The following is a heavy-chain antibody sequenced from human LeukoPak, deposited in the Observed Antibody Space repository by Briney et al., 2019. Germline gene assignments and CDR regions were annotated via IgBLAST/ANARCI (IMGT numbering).Heavy chain of an antibody. V-gene: IGHV3-49*03. CDR3: TREIVVRDYDYVWGSYVTDY. D-gene: IGHD3-16*01. CDR1: GFTFGDYA. CDR2: IRSKAYGGTT. Sequence: GGSLRLSCTASGFTFGDYAMSWFRQAPGKGLEWVGFIRSKAYGGTTEYAASVKGRFTISRDDSKSIAYLQMNSLKTEDTAVYYCTREIVVRDYDYVWGSYVTDYWGQGTLVTVSS. J-gene: IGHJ4*02.